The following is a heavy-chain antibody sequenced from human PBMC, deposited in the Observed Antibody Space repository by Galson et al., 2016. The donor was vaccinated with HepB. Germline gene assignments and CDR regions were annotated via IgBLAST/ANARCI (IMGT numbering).Heavy chain of an antibody. J-gene: IGHJ4*02. D-gene: IGHD3-3*01. CDR1: GYSFTNYW. V-gene: IGHV5-51*01. CDR3: VRHAGWFKSAFWRGSSTRKLRELDY. CDR2: IYPGDSDT. Sequence: QSGAAVKKPGESLKISCKGSGYSFTNYWIGWVRQMPGKGLEWMGLIYPGDSDTTYSPSFQGQVSFPADKYISTAYLQWSSLKASDTALYSCVRHAGWFKSAFWRGSSTRKLRELDYWGQGSLVTVSS.